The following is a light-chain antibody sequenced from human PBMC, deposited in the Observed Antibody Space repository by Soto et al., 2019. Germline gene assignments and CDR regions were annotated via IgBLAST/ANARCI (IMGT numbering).Light chain of an antibody. CDR3: CSYAGSRTYV. Sequence: QSVLTQPSSVSGSPGQSITISCTGTSSDVGSYNLVSWYQQHPGKAPKLMIYEGSKRPSGVSNRFSGSESGNTASLTISGLQAEDEDDYYCCSYAGSRTYVFGTGTKLTVL. V-gene: IGLV2-23*01. CDR2: EGS. J-gene: IGLJ1*01. CDR1: SSDVGSYNL.